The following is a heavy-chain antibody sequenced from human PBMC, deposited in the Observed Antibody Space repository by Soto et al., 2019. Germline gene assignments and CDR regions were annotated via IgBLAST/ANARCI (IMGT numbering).Heavy chain of an antibody. Sequence: GGSLRLSCAASGFTFRSSWMHWVRQAPGEGQGLRRGLVWVSCVFCFGITTTYADSVKGRFTISRDNARNTVSLQMSILRAEDTAIYYCARGDRGGFDLWATGQWSPSPQ. CDR1: GFTFRSSW. V-gene: IGHV3-74*01. CDR2: VFCFGITT. J-gene: IGHJ3*01. CDR3: ARGDRGGFDL. D-gene: IGHD3-10*01.